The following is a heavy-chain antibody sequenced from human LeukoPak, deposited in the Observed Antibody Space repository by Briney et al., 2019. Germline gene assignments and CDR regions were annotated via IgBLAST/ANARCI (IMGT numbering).Heavy chain of an antibody. CDR3: TTRLRWKTEEVDY. D-gene: IGHD4-23*01. CDR1: GFTFSNAW. J-gene: IGHJ4*02. CDR2: IKSKTDGGTT. V-gene: IGHV3-15*01. Sequence: SGGSLRLSCAASGFTFSNAWMSWVRQAPGKGLEWVGRIKSKTDGGTTDYAAPVKGRFTISRDDSKNTLYLQMNSLKTEDTAVYYCTTRLRWKTEEVDYWGQGTLVTVSS.